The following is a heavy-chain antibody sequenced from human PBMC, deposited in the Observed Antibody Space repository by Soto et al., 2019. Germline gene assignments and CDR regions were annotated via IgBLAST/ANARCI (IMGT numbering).Heavy chain of an antibody. Sequence: QVQLVHSGAEVKKPGSSVKVSCKASGGTFSSYTISWVRQAPGQGLEWMGRIIPILGIANYAQKFQGRVTITADKSTSTAYMELSSLRSEDTAVYYCARGGLLKNYYYYMDVWGKGTTVTVSS. V-gene: IGHV1-69*02. D-gene: IGHD2-21*02. CDR3: ARGGLLKNYYYYMDV. CDR2: IIPILGIA. J-gene: IGHJ6*03. CDR1: GGTFSSYT.